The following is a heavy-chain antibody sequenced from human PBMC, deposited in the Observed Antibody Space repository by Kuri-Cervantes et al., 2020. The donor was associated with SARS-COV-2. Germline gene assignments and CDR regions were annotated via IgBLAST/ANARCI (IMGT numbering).Heavy chain of an antibody. CDR2: INHSGST. V-gene: IGHV4-39*07. CDR3: ARGFEPYYYGMDV. CDR1: GGSISSSSYY. Sequence: ESLKISCTVSGGSISSSSYYWGWIRQPPGKGLEWIGEINHSGSTNYNPSLKSRVTISVDTSKNQFSLKLSSVTAADTAVYYCARGFEPYYYGMDVWGQGTTVTVSS. J-gene: IGHJ6*02.